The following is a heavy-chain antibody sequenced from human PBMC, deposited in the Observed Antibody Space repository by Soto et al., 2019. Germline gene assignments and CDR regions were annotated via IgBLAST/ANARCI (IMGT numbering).Heavy chain of an antibody. CDR3: ARDGIYGSSGSGDAFDI. D-gene: IGHD3-22*01. Sequence: SLRLSCAASGFTFSSYAMHWVRQAPGKGLEWVAVISYDGSNKYYADSVKGRFTISRDNSKNTLCLQMNSLRAEDTAVYYCARDGIYGSSGSGDAFDIWGQGTMVTVSS. J-gene: IGHJ3*02. V-gene: IGHV3-30-3*01. CDR2: ISYDGSNK. CDR1: GFTFSSYA.